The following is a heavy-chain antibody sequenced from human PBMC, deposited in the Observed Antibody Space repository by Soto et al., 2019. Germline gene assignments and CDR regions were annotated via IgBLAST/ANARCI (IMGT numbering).Heavy chain of an antibody. J-gene: IGHJ4*02. CDR2: INPNSGNI. V-gene: IGHV1-8*01. CDR3: ATGRASGSYYLPDY. Sequence: ASVKVSCNSSGNTFTSYDINWVRQATGHGLEWMGWINPNSGNIGYAQKFQGRVTMTRDTAIRTAYMEVSRLRSDDTAVYYCATGRASGSYYLPDYWGQGTLVTVSS. D-gene: IGHD3-10*01. CDR1: GNTFTSYD.